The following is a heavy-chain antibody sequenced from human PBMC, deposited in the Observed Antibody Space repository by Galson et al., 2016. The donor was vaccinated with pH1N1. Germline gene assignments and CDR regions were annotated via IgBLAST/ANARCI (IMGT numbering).Heavy chain of an antibody. Sequence: QSGAEVKKPGESLRISCKASGCYFSNYWICWVRQTPGKGLEWMGIIFPGDSNLHYSQSFQGQVIISADKSLTTVYLQWNSLKASDTAIYYCALWGGPQGQDYYYNYGMDVWGQGTTVTVSS. CDR2: IFPGDSNL. J-gene: IGHJ6*02. CDR1: GCYFSNYW. D-gene: IGHD3-16*01. V-gene: IGHV5-51*03. CDR3: ALWGGPQGQDYYYNYGMDV.